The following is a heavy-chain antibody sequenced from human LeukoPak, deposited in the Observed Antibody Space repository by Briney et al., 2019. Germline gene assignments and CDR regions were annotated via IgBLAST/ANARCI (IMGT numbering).Heavy chain of an antibody. J-gene: IGHJ4*02. CDR2: IKSKTDDATT. CDR3: TTLMRE. D-gene: IGHD3-16*01. V-gene: IGHV3-15*01. CDR1: GFTFSNAW. Sequence: GGSLRLSCAASGFTFSNAWMNWVRQAPGKGLEWVGRIKSKTDDATTDYAAPVNGRFTISRDDSKKTLYLQMHSLKTEDTAVYYCTTLMREWGQGTLVTVSS.